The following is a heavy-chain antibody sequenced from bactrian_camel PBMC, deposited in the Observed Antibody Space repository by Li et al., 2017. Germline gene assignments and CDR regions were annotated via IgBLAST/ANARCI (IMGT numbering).Heavy chain of an antibody. J-gene: IGHJ4*01. CDR2: LESDRSP. CDR1: GFTFDGSD. V-gene: IGHV3S55*01. Sequence: HVQLVESGGGAVQAGGSLRLSCTASGFTFDGSDIGWYRQAPGNECELVSTLESDRSPYYVDDVKGRFTISLDNAKNTLYLQMNSLKPGDTAMYYCAIEPTGEQVQRLGHSGDWLDGDMYNIWGQGTQVTVS. CDR3: AIEPTGEQVQRLGHSGDWLDGDMYNI. D-gene: IGHD1*01.